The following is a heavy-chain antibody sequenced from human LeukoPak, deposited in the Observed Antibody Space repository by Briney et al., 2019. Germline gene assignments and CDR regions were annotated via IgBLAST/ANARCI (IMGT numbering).Heavy chain of an antibody. CDR1: GFTFDDYA. Sequence: GGSLRLSCAASGFTFDDYAMHWVRQAPGKGREWVSLISGDGGSTNYADPVKGRFTISRDNSKTSLYLQMNSPRTEDTGLYYCAKQPERGYYDSSGSRFCYYYGMDVWGQGTTVTVSS. J-gene: IGHJ6*02. V-gene: IGHV3-43*02. D-gene: IGHD3-22*01. CDR2: ISGDGGST. CDR3: AKQPERGYYDSSGSRFCYYYGMDV.